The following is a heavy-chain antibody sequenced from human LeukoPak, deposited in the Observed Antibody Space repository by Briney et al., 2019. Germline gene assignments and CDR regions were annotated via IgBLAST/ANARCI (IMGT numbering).Heavy chain of an antibody. CDR3: ARGHDYGGNSGDY. CDR2: INHSGST. Sequence: SETLSLTCAVYGGSFSGYYWSWIRQPPGKGLEWIGEINHSGSTNYHPSLKSRVTISVDTSKNQFSLKLNSVTAADTAVYYCARGHDYGGNSGDYWGQGTLVTVSS. D-gene: IGHD4-23*01. CDR1: GGSFSGYY. J-gene: IGHJ4*02. V-gene: IGHV4-34*01.